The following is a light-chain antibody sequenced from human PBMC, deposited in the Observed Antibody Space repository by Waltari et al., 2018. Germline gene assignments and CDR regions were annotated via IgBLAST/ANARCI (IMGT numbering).Light chain of an antibody. CDR2: AAS. J-gene: IGKJ1*01. Sequence: DIQMTQSPSSLSASVGDRVTITCRASQGIRNDVGWYQQKPGKAPRRLIYAASSLQSGVPSRFSRSRSGTEFTLTISSLQPEDFATYYCLQHDSYPLTFGQGTKVEIK. V-gene: IGKV1-17*01. CDR1: QGIRND. CDR3: LQHDSYPLT.